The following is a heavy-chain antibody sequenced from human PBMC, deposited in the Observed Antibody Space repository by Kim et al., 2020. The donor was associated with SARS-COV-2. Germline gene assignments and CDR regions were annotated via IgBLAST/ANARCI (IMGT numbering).Heavy chain of an antibody. CDR3: ARLVSSSPFDY. J-gene: IGHJ4*02. CDR1: GGSFSGYY. V-gene: IGHV4-34*01. D-gene: IGHD6-13*01. CDR2: INHSGST. Sequence: SETLSLTCAVYGGSFSGYYWSWIRQPPGKGLEWIGEINHSGSTNYNPSLKSRVTISVDTSKNQFSLKLSSVTAADTAVYYCARLVSSSPFDYWGQGTLVTVSS.